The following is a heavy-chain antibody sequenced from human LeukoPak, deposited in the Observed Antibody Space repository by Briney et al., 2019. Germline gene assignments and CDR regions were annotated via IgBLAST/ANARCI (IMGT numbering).Heavy chain of an antibody. Sequence: GGSLRLSCAASGFTFSSYAMSWVRQAPGKGLEWVSAISGSGGSTYYADSVKGRFTIFRDNSKNTLYLQMNSLVTEDTAVYYCAKARSGGSWTFDIWGQGTMVIVSS. V-gene: IGHV3-23*01. CDR1: GFTFSSYA. CDR2: ISGSGGST. D-gene: IGHD2-15*01. J-gene: IGHJ3*02. CDR3: AKARSGGSWTFDI.